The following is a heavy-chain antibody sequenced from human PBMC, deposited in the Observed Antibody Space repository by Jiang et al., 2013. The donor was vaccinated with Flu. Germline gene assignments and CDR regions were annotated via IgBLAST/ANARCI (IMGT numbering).Heavy chain of an antibody. D-gene: IGHD2-21*02. CDR2: IIPILGIA. V-gene: IGHV1-69*04. Sequence: GAEVKKPGSSVKVSCKASGGTFSSYAISWVRQAPGQGLEWMGRIIPILGIANYSQKFQGRVTITADKSTSTAYMELSSLRSEDTAVYYCASGYCGGDCRGAFDIWGQGTMVTVSS. J-gene: IGHJ3*02. CDR3: ASGYCGGDCRGAFDI. CDR1: GGTFSSYA.